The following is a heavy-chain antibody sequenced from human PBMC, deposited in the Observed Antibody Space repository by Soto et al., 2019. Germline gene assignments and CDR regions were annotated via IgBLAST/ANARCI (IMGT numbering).Heavy chain of an antibody. CDR2: IYYSGST. D-gene: IGHD3-22*01. CDR1: GGSISSSSYY. Sequence: PSETLSLTCTVSGGSISSSSYYWGWIRQPPGKGLEWIGSIYYSGSTYYNPSLKSRVTISVDTSKNQFSLKLSSVTAADTAVYYCARHVYDYDSSGYYYYFDYWGQGTLGTV. CDR3: ARHVYDYDSSGYYYYFDY. J-gene: IGHJ4*02. V-gene: IGHV4-39*01.